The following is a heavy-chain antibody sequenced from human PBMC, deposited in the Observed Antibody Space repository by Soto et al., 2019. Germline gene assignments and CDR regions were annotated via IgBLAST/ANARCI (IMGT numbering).Heavy chain of an antibody. Sequence: SETLSLTCTVSGGSVASDSWTWIRQPPGKAMEWIGYIYDYGSAHYNPSLESPVAFSVDTSKNQFSLSLTSVTAADTAVYYCVRGTDCATVDARHRYFDSWGQGIPVTVSS. CDR3: VRGTDCATVDARHRYFDS. D-gene: IGHD2-15*01. V-gene: IGHV4-59*02. J-gene: IGHJ4*02. CDR1: GGSVASDS. CDR2: IYDYGSA.